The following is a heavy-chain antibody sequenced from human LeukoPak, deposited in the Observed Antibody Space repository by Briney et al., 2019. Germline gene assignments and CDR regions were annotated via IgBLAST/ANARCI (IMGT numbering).Heavy chain of an antibody. D-gene: IGHD6-19*01. J-gene: IGHJ4*02. Sequence: ASVKVSCKVAGYSLTELSMHWVRQAPGKGLEWMGGFDPEDGETIYAQKFQGRVTMTEDTSTDTAYMELSSLRSEDTAVYYCATKRGDLSGSGWYGIFDYWGQGTLVTVSS. CDR3: ATKRGDLSGSGWYGIFDY. CDR1: GYSLTELS. CDR2: FDPEDGET. V-gene: IGHV1-24*01.